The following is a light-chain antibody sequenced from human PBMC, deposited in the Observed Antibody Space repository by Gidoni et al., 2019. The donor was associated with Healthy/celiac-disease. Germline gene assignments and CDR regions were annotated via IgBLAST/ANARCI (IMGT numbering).Light chain of an antibody. CDR1: QSVLYSSNNKNY. Sequence: DIVMTQSPASLAVSLGERATINCKSSQSVLYSSNNKNYLAWYQQKPGQPPKLLIYWASTRESGVPDRFSGSGSGTDFTLSISSLQAEDGAVYYCQQYYSTPFTFXPXTKVDIK. CDR2: WAS. V-gene: IGKV4-1*01. CDR3: QQYYSTPFT. J-gene: IGKJ3*01.